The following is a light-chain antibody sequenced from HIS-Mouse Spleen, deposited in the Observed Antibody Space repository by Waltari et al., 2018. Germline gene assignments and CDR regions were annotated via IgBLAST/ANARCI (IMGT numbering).Light chain of an antibody. Sequence: QSVLTQPPSASGTPGQRVTISCSGSSSNIGSNYVYWYQQLPGTAPKLRIYRNNQRPSEVPDRFSGSKSGTSASLAVSGLRSEDEADYYCAAWDDSLSGPVFGGGTKLTVL. J-gene: IGLJ3*02. CDR2: RNN. V-gene: IGLV1-47*01. CDR3: AAWDDSLSGPV. CDR1: SSNIGSNY.